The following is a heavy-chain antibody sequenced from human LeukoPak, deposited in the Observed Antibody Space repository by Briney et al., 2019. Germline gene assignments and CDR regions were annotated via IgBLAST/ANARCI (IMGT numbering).Heavy chain of an antibody. D-gene: IGHD1-26*01. CDR3: ARHRRKWEVHDAFDI. Sequence: AGGSLRLSCAASGFTFDDYGMSWVRQAPGKGLEWVSGINWNGGSTGYADSVKGRFTISRDNAKNSLYLQINSLRAEDTALYHCARHRRKWEVHDAFDIWGQGTMVTVSS. V-gene: IGHV3-20*01. CDR1: GFTFDDYG. CDR2: INWNGGST. J-gene: IGHJ3*02.